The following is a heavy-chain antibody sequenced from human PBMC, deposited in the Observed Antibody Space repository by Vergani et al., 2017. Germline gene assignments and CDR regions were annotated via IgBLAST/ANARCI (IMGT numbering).Heavy chain of an antibody. CDR3: ARGNSLGSY. J-gene: IGHJ4*02. D-gene: IGHD1-7*01. CDR2: IWSDGSNK. V-gene: IGHV3-33*01. Sequence: QVQLVESGGGVVQPGRSLRLSCAASGFTFSSYGMHWVRQAPGKGLEWVAVIWSDGSNKYYADSVKGRFTISRDNSKKSLYLQMNSLRGEDTAVYYCARGNSLGSYWGQGTLVTVSS. CDR1: GFTFSSYG.